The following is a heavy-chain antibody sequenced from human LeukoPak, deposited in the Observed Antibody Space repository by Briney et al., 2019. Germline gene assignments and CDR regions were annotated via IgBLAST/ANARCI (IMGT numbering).Heavy chain of an antibody. V-gene: IGHV1-46*01. CDR3: ARAPRNSSTMLDY. J-gene: IGHJ4*02. CDR1: GYTFTNYW. CDR2: INPNDGST. Sequence: ASVKVSCKASGYTFTNYWIQWVRQAPGQGLEWVALINPNDGSTTYAHKFQGRVTMTRDTSTSTVYMDLSSLTSEDTAVYYCARAPRNSSTMLDYWGQGTLVTVSS. D-gene: IGHD6-13*01.